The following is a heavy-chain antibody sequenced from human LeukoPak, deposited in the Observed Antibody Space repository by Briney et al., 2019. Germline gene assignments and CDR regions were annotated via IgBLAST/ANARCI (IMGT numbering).Heavy chain of an antibody. CDR2: ISSSSDYI. Sequence: GGSLRLSCAASGFTFNNSAMNWVRQAPGKGLEWVSSISSSSDYIYYADSVKGRFTISRDNAKNSLYLQMNSLRAEDTAVYYCASVGPGYCANGVCYAPFDYWGQGTLVTVSS. D-gene: IGHD2-8*01. CDR3: ASVGPGYCANGVCYAPFDY. J-gene: IGHJ4*02. V-gene: IGHV3-21*01. CDR1: GFTFNNSA.